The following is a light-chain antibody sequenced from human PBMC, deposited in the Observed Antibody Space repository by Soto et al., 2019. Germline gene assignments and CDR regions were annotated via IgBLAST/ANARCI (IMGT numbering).Light chain of an antibody. CDR1: QSVSSNP. J-gene: IGKJ5*01. V-gene: IGKV3-20*01. CDR3: QQYENLPT. Sequence: DIVLTQSRGTLSLSPGERSTLSCRASQSVSSNPLAWYQQQPGQAPRLLSYGGSSRATGIPARFSGSGSGTEFTLTISILHPEDIATYYCQQYENLPTFGQGTRLEI. CDR2: GGS.